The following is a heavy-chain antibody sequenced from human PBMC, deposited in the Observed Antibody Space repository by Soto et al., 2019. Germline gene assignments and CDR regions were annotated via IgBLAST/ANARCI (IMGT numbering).Heavy chain of an antibody. CDR1: GYTFTSYN. D-gene: IGHD1-1*01. CDR2: INPLGFST. J-gene: IGHJ6*02. CDR3: TTDSRGGAYSSVDA. V-gene: IGHV1-46*01. Sequence: QVHLVQSGAEVKKPGASVKVSCKASGYTFTSYNMHWVRQAPGQGLEWVGMINPLGFSTTYAQKFRGRVTTTRDTSTSTVYRELTNLTSEATAIYYCTTDSRGGAYSSVDAWGQGTNVTVSS.